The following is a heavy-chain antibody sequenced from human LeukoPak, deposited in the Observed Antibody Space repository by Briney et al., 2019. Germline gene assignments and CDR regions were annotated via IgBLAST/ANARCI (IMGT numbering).Heavy chain of an antibody. D-gene: IGHD2-2*01. CDR3: AKDGDCSTTTCYYFDY. V-gene: IGHV3-30*02. CDR1: GFTFSSYG. J-gene: IGHJ4*02. Sequence: PGGSLRLSCAASGFTFSSYGMHWVRQAPGKGLEWVAFLRYDGSNKNYADSVKGRFTISRDNSKNTLYLQMNSLRTEDTAVYYCAKDGDCSTTTCYYFDYWGQGTLVTVSS. CDR2: LRYDGSNK.